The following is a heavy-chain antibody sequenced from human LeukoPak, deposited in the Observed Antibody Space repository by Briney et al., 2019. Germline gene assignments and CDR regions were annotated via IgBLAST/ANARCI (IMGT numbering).Heavy chain of an antibody. J-gene: IGHJ4*02. D-gene: IGHD3-10*01. CDR1: GYTFTSYG. V-gene: IGHV1-18*01. CDR3: ARDGGNLLWFGELLPYPHY. CDR2: ISAYNGNT. Sequence: ASVKVSCKASGYTFTSYGISWVRQAPGQGLEWMGWISAYNGNTNYAQKLQGRVTMTTDTSTSTAYMELRSLGSDDTAVYYCARDGGNLLWFGELLPYPHYWGQGTLVTVSS.